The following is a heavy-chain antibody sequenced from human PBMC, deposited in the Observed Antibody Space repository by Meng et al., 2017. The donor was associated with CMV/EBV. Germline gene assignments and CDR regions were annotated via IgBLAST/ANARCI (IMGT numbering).Heavy chain of an antibody. J-gene: IGHJ5*02. D-gene: IGHD1-26*01. Sequence: CTVSGGSVSSGSYYWSWMRQPPGKGLEWIGYIYYSENTDYNPSLKSRVTISVDTSKIQFSLKLSSVTAADTAVYYCAGGSGSGNWFDPWGQGTLVTVSS. CDR3: AGGSGSGNWFDP. CDR1: GGSVSSGSYY. CDR2: IYYSENT. V-gene: IGHV4-61*01.